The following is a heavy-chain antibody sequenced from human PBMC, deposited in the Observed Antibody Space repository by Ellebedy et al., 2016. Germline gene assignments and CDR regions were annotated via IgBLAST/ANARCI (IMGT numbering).Heavy chain of an antibody. CDR2: IRKKAYAGAT. CDR1: GFTFGDYD. D-gene: IGHD5-24*01. V-gene: IGHV3-49*03. CDR3: SSSTISADYYYYYHLDV. Sequence: GGSLRLXCTTSGFTFGDYDLSWFRQAPGKGLEWVGLIRKKAYAGATKYAASLKGRFTMSRDDSKGIVYLQMDSLKIEDTAVYYCSSSTISADYYYYYHLDVWGKGTTVTVSS. J-gene: IGHJ6*03.